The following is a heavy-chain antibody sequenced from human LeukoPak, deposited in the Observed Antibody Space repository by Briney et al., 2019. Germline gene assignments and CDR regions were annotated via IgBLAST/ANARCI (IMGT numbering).Heavy chain of an antibody. V-gene: IGHV1-69*13. Sequence: ASVKVSCKASGGTFSSYAISWVRQAPGQGLEWMGGIIPIFGTANYAQKFQGRVTITADESTSTAYMELSSLRSEDTAVYYCAREEYDFWSGYYDDYYYYGMDVWGQGTTVTVSS. CDR1: GGTFSSYA. D-gene: IGHD3-3*01. J-gene: IGHJ6*02. CDR3: AREEYDFWSGYYDDYYYYGMDV. CDR2: IIPIFGTA.